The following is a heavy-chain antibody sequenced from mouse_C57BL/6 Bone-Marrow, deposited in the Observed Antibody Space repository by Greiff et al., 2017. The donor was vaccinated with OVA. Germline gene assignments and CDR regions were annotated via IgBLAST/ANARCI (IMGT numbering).Heavy chain of an antibody. CDR3: ARDGRWLRRDWYFDV. D-gene: IGHD2-2*01. J-gene: IGHJ1*03. Sequence: QVQLQQPGAELVRPGSSVKLSCKASGYTFTSYWMHWVKQRPIQGLEWIGNIDPSDSETHYNQKFKDKATLTVDKSSSTAYMQLSSLTSEDAAVYYCARDGRWLRRDWYFDVWGTGTTVTVSS. CDR2: IDPSDSET. V-gene: IGHV1-52*01. CDR1: GYTFTSYW.